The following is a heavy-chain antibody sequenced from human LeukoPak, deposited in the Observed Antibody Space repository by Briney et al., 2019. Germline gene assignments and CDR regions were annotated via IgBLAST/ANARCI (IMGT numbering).Heavy chain of an antibody. CDR1: GYSFTTYW. D-gene: IGHD6-19*01. Sequence: GESLKISCKGSGYSFTTYWICWVRQMPGKGLEWMGIIYPGDSDTRYSPSFQGQVTISADKSISTAYLQWSSLKASDTAIYYCARREAVAGTKDFLDYWGQGTLVTVSS. CDR3: ARREAVAGTKDFLDY. J-gene: IGHJ4*02. CDR2: IYPGDSDT. V-gene: IGHV5-51*01.